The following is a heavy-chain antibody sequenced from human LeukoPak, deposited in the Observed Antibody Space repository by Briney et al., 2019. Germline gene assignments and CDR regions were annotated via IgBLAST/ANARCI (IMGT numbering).Heavy chain of an antibody. CDR1: GGSISSHY. J-gene: IGHJ4*02. V-gene: IGHV4-59*11. D-gene: IGHD4-17*01. Sequence: SETLSLTCTVSGGSISSHYWSWIRQPPGKGLEWIGYIYYSGSTNYNPSLKSRVTMSVDTSKNHFSLKVSSVTADDTAVYYCANHYGDYAVGYFDYWGQGTLVTVSS. CDR3: ANHYGDYAVGYFDY. CDR2: IYYSGST.